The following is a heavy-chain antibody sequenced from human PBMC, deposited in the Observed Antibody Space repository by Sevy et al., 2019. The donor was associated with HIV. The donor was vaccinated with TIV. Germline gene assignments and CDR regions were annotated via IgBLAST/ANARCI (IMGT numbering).Heavy chain of an antibody. CDR2: IYSGGST. J-gene: IGHJ3*02. V-gene: IGHV3-53*01. Sequence: GGSLRLSCAASGFTVSSNYMSWVRQAPGKGLEWVSVIYSGGSTYYADSVKGRFTISRDNSKNTLYLQMNSLRAEETAVYYCARGDSSGYWPFDIWGQGTMVTVSS. CDR1: GFTVSSNY. CDR3: ARGDSSGYWPFDI. D-gene: IGHD3-22*01.